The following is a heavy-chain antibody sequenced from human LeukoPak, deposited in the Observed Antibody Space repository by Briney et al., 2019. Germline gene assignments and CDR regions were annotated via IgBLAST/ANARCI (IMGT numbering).Heavy chain of an antibody. CDR1: GDSLNSYY. D-gene: IGHD6-25*01. Sequence: SSETLSLTCTVSGDSLNSYYWSWIRQPPGEGLQWIGYNFYSGSSNYNASLRSRVAISVDTSKNQFSLKLTSVTAADTAVYYCAGRAARFFDYWGQGILVTVSS. CDR3: AGRAARFFDY. V-gene: IGHV4-59*01. CDR2: NFYSGSS. J-gene: IGHJ4*02.